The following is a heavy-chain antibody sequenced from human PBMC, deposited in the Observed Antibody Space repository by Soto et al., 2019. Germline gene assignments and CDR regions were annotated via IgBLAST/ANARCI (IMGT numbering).Heavy chain of an antibody. J-gene: IGHJ5*02. D-gene: IGHD3-10*01. CDR2: INAGKGNT. CDR3: GRASGLNWFFR. Sequence: ASVKVSCTTSVYMFTTYGMHWVRKAPGQRLEWMGWINAGKGNTKYSQKLQGRVTITRYTTASTAFMVLSSRRFEYTSVYNCGRASGLNWFFRWGQETLVTVSS. V-gene: IGHV1-3*01. CDR1: VYMFTTYG.